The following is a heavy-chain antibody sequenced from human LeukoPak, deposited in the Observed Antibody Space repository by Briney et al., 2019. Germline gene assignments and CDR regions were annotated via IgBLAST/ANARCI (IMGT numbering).Heavy chain of an antibody. D-gene: IGHD6-13*01. CDR2: ISGSGGST. CDR1: GFTVSSNY. J-gene: IGHJ4*02. CDR3: AKSGAAGTLLLFDY. V-gene: IGHV3-23*01. Sequence: GGSLRLSCAASGFTVSSNYMSWVRQAPGKGLEWVSAISGSGGSTYYADSVKGRFTISRDNSKNTLYLQMNSLRAEDTAVYYCAKSGAAGTLLLFDYWGQGTLVTVSS.